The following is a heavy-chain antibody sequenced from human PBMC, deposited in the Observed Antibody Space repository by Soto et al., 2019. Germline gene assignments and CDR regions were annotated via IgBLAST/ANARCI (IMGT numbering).Heavy chain of an antibody. CDR2: IKQDGSEE. V-gene: IGHV3-7*04. CDR1: GFTFSTYW. CDR3: ARTHGAYYAWDY. D-gene: IGHD3-10*01. J-gene: IGHJ4*02. Sequence: EVQLVESGGSLVQPGGSLRLSCAASGFTFSTYWMSWVRQAPGKGLEWVANIKQDGSEEYYVDSVKGRFTISRDNAKNSLYLPMNSLRGEDTAVYYCARTHGAYYAWDYWGQGTLVTVSS.